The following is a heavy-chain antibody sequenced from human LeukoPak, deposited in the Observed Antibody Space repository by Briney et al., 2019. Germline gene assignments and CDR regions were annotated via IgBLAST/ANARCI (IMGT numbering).Heavy chain of an antibody. D-gene: IGHD2-21*02. Sequence: GGSLRLSCAASGFTFSSYGMHWVRQAPGKGLEWVAVISYDGSNKYYADSVKGRFTISRDNSKNTLYLQMNSLRAEDTAVYYCARPSGGDSLDYWGQGTLVTVSS. CDR2: ISYDGSNK. J-gene: IGHJ4*02. V-gene: IGHV3-30*03. CDR3: ARPSGGDSLDY. CDR1: GFTFSSYG.